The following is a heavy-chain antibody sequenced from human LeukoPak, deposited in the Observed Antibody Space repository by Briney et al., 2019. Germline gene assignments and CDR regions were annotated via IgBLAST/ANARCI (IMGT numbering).Heavy chain of an antibody. CDR3: ARDRTHYGDYGDAFDI. CDR2: IYYSGST. D-gene: IGHD4-17*01. Sequence: ASETLSLTCTVSGGSISSYYWSWIRQPPGKGLEWIGYIYYSGSTNYNPSLKSRVTISVDTSKNQFSLKLSSVTAADTAVYYCARDRTHYGDYGDAFDIWGQGIMVTVSS. CDR1: GGSISSYY. V-gene: IGHV4-59*01. J-gene: IGHJ3*02.